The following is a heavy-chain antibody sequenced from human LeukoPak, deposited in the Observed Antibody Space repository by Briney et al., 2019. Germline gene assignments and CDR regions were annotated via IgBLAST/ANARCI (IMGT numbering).Heavy chain of an antibody. CDR3: ARVGGATVTTSYYYMDV. J-gene: IGHJ6*03. CDR1: GGSFSGYY. Sequence: SETLSLTCAVYGGSFSGYYWSWIRQPPGKGLEGIGEINHSGSTNYNPSLKSRVTISVDTSKNQFSLKLRSVTAADTAVYYCARVGGATVTTSYYYMDVWGKGTTVTVSS. V-gene: IGHV4-34*01. CDR2: INHSGST. D-gene: IGHD4-11*01.